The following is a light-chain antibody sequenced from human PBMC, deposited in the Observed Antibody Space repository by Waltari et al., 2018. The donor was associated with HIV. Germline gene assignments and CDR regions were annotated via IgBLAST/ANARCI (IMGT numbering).Light chain of an antibody. CDR1: SSNIGAGYD. V-gene: IGLV1-40*01. Sequence: QSVLTQPPSVSGAPGQRVTISCTGRSSNIGAGYDLHWYQQLPGTAPKLLIYGNSNRPSGVPDRFSGSKSGTSASLAITGLQPDDETDYYCQSYDSSLSNWVFGGGTKLTVL. CDR2: GNS. CDR3: QSYDSSLSNWV. J-gene: IGLJ3*02.